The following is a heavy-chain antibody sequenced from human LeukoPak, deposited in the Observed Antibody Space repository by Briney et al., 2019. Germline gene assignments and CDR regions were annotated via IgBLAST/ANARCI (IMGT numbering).Heavy chain of an antibody. J-gene: IGHJ4*02. CDR3: ARARDGYNYYPFDY. Sequence: GGSLRLSCAASGFTFSDYYMNWIRQAPVKGLEWISYRSSSGNTIYYADSVKGRFTISRDNAKNSLYLQMNSLRAEDTAVYYCARARDGYNYYPFDYWGQGTLVTVSS. D-gene: IGHD5-24*01. V-gene: IGHV3-11*01. CDR2: RSSSGNTI. CDR1: GFTFSDYY.